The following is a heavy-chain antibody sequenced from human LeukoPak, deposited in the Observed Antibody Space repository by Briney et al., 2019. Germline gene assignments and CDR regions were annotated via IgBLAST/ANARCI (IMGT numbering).Heavy chain of an antibody. D-gene: IGHD3-22*01. Sequence: ASVKVSCKASGATFSSYAISWVRQSPGQGLEWMGGIIPIFVTANYAQKSQGRVTINADESTSTAYMELSSRRSEDAAVYSCMRESSGCYYDSSGSVFLDYWGQGTLVTVSS. J-gene: IGHJ4*02. CDR1: GATFSSYA. CDR3: MRESSGCYYDSSGSVFLDY. V-gene: IGHV1-69*13. CDR2: IIPIFVTA.